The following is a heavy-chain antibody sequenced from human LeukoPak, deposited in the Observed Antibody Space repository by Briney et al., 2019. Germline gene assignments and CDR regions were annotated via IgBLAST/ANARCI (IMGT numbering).Heavy chain of an antibody. V-gene: IGHV1-18*01. CDR3: ARAFGSGSYYFDY. CDR2: ISAKNGNT. D-gene: IGHD3-10*01. J-gene: IGHJ4*02. Sequence: ASVKVSCEASGYSFTNYGITWVRQAPGQGLEWMGWISAKNGNTNYAQKFQGRVTMTTDTSTSTAYMELRSLRSDDTAVYYCARAFGSGSYYFDYWGQGTLVTVSS. CDR1: GYSFTNYG.